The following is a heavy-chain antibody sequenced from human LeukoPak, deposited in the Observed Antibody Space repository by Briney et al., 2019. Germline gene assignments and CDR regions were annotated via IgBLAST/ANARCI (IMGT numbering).Heavy chain of an antibody. CDR3: ARLYRIVGATSEDY. D-gene: IGHD1-26*01. CDR2: ISGSDGST. Sequence: GGSLRLSCAASGFTFSSYAMSWVRQAPGKGLEWVSAISGSDGSTYYADSVKGRFTISRDNSKNTLYLQMNSLRAEDTAVYYCARLYRIVGATSEDYWGQGTLVTVSS. J-gene: IGHJ4*02. CDR1: GFTFSSYA. V-gene: IGHV3-23*01.